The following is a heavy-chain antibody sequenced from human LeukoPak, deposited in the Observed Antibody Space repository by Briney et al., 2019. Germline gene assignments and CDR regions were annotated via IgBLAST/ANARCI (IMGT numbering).Heavy chain of an antibody. CDR3: ARDLAGIVGATYPRYYFDY. CDR1: GYTFTSYD. CDR2: VNPNSGGT. Sequence: GASVKVSCKTSGYTFTSYDLNWVRQATGQGLEWMGWVNPNSGGTNYAQKFQGRVTMTRDTSISTAYMELSRLRSDDTAVYYCARDLAGIVGATYPRYYFDYWGQGTLVTVSS. J-gene: IGHJ4*02. D-gene: IGHD1-26*01. V-gene: IGHV1-2*02.